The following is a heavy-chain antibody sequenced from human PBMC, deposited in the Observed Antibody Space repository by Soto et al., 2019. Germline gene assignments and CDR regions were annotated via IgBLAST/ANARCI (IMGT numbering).Heavy chain of an antibody. CDR2: IRSKASGGTA. CDR1: GFTFGDYA. Sequence: EVQLVESGGDLVQPGRSLRLSCTTSGFTFGDYAVSWLRQDPGKGLEWVSFIRSKASGGTAEYAASVKGRFTISRDDSKSIAYLQMNSLKTEDTAVYYCSRDLLGVRAFYIWVQGTMVTVSS. V-gene: IGHV3-49*03. D-gene: IGHD3-16*01. J-gene: IGHJ3*02. CDR3: SRDLLGVRAFYI.